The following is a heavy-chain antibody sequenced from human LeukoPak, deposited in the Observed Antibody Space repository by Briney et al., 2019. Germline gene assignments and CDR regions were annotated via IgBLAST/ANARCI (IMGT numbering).Heavy chain of an antibody. CDR2: IIPIFGTA. CDR1: GYTFTSYA. V-gene: IGHV1-69*13. CDR3: ARLRGYGSGSYYYYYYMDV. D-gene: IGHD3-10*01. Sequence: SVKVSCKASGYTFTSYAMHWVRQAPGQRLEWMGGIIPIFGTANYAQKFQGRVTITADESTSTAYMELSSLRSEDTAVYYCARLRGYGSGSYYYYYYMDVWGKGTTVTISS. J-gene: IGHJ6*03.